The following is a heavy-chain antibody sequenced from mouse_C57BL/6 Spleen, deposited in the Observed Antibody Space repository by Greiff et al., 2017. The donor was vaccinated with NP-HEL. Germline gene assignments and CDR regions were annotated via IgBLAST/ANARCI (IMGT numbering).Heavy chain of an antibody. CDR1: GFTFSSYG. V-gene: IGHV5-6*02. CDR2: ISSGGSYT. D-gene: IGHD2-1*01. J-gene: IGHJ2*01. CDR3: ARRYYGNYGVDY. Sequence: EVKLVESGGDLVKPGGSLKLSCAASGFTFSSYGMSWVRQTPDKRLEWVATISSGGSYTYYPDSVKGRFTISRDNAKNTLYLQMSSLKSEDTAMYYWARRYYGNYGVDYWGQGTTLTVSS.